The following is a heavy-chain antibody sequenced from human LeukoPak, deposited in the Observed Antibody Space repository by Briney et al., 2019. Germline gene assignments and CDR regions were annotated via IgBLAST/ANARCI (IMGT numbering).Heavy chain of an antibody. J-gene: IGHJ4*02. D-gene: IGHD2-2*01. V-gene: IGHV4-39*01. CDR3: ARQLGYCSSTSCYSDKVDY. Sequence: SETLSLTCTVSGGSISSSSYYGGWIRQPPGKGLEWIGSIYYSGSTYYNPSLKSRVTISVDTSKNQFSLKLSSVTAADTAVYYCARQLGYCSSTSCYSDKVDYWGQGTLVTVSS. CDR2: IYYSGST. CDR1: GGSISSSSYY.